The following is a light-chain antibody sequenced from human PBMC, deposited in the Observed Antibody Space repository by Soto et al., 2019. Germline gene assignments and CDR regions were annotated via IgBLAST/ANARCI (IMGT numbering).Light chain of an antibody. J-gene: IGKJ5*01. Sequence: EIVLTQSPGTLSLAPGERATLSCRASQSVSSSYLAWYQQKPGQAPRLLIYGASSRATGIPARFSGSGFGTEFTLTISSLEPEDFAVYYCQQRSNWQVTFGQGTRLEIK. CDR3: QQRSNWQVT. CDR2: GAS. CDR1: QSVSSSY. V-gene: IGKV3D-20*02.